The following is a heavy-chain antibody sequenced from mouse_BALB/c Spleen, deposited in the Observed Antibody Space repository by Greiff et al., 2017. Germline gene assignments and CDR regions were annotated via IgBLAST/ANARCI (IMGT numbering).Heavy chain of an antibody. V-gene: IGHV14-4*02. CDR1: GFNIKDYY. D-gene: IGHD2-4*01. CDR2: IDPENGDT. Sequence: VQLQQSGAELVRSGASVKLSCTASGFNIKDYYMHWVKQRPEQGLEWIGWIDPENGDTEYAPKFQGKATMTADTSSNTAYLQLSSLTSEDTAVYYCNAHYDYDPRFAYWGQGTLVTVSA. J-gene: IGHJ3*01. CDR3: NAHYDYDPRFAY.